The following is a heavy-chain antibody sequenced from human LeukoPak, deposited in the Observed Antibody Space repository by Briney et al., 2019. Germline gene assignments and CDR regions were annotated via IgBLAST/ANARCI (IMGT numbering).Heavy chain of an antibody. CDR2: IKSKGDGETT. Sequence: GGSLRLSCAASGFTFTNGWMTWVRQAPGKGLEWVGRIKSKGDGETTDCGAPVKGRFTMSRDDSKATLYLQMNFLQAEDTAVYYCATDLGLTMIRGVIVHWGQGALVIVSS. D-gene: IGHD3-10*01. CDR3: ATDLGLTMIRGVIVH. V-gene: IGHV3-15*01. J-gene: IGHJ4*02. CDR1: GFTFTNGW.